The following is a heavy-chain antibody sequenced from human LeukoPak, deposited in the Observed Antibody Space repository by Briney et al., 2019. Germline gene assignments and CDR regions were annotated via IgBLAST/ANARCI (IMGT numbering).Heavy chain of an antibody. CDR1: GGSISSSSYY. Sequence: SETLSLTCTVSGGSISSSSYYWGWIRQPPGKGLEWIGSIYYSGSTYYNPSLKSRVTISVDTSKNQFSLKLSSVTAADTAVYYCARGYYGSGNPFDYWGQGTLVTVSS. CDR2: IYYSGST. J-gene: IGHJ4*02. D-gene: IGHD3-10*01. V-gene: IGHV4-39*07. CDR3: ARGYYGSGNPFDY.